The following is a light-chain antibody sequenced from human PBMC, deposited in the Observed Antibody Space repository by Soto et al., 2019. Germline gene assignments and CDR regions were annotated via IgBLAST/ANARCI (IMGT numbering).Light chain of an antibody. CDR3: SSYTLSSTWV. CDR2: EVT. Sequence: QSVLTQPASVSGSPGQSITISCTGTSNDIGLYNYVSWYQQHPGKAPKLVIYEVTYRPSGVSDRFSSSKSDNTASLTISGLQAEDEADYYCSSYTLSSTWVFGGGTKLTVL. J-gene: IGLJ3*02. V-gene: IGLV2-14*01. CDR1: SNDIGLYNY.